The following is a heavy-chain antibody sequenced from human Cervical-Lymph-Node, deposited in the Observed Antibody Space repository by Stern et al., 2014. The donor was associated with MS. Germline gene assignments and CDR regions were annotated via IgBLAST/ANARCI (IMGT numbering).Heavy chain of an antibody. Sequence: QVQLVQSGGGLVKPAGSLRLSCAASGFTFIDDYMSWVRQAPGKGLEWISYISSSGTTMYYADSVKGRFTVSRDNAKKSLYLQMSSLRAEDTAVYYCARVLGDCTGGSCYSGAFDIWGLGTLVTVSS. CDR3: ARVLGDCTGGSCYSGAFDI. CDR1: GFTFIDDY. D-gene: IGHD2-15*01. J-gene: IGHJ3*02. CDR2: ISSSGTTM. V-gene: IGHV3-11*01.